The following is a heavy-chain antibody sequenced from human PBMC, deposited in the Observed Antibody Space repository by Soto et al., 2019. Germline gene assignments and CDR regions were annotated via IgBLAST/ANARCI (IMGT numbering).Heavy chain of an antibody. V-gene: IGHV4-30-4*08. CDR1: GGSISSGDYY. D-gene: IGHD5-18*01. CDR2: IYYSGST. CDR3: ARALVQLWPHYYYGMDV. Sequence: PSETLSLTCTVSGGSISSGDYYWSWIPQPPGKGLEWIGYIYYSGSTYHNPSLKSRVTISVDTSKNQFSLNLSSVTAADTAVYYCARALVQLWPHYYYGMDVWGQGTTVTVSS. J-gene: IGHJ6*02.